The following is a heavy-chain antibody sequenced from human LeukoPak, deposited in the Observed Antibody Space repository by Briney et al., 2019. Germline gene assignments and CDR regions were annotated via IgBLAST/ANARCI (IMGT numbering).Heavy chain of an antibody. CDR3: ARGTTDDY. CDR2: INPSGGST. CDR1: GYTFTSYY. Sequence: ASVKASCKASGYTFTSYYIDWVRQAPGQGLEWMGVINPSGGSTRYAQKFQGRVTMTGDTSTRTVYMELGSLTSADTAVYYCARGTTDDYWGQGTPVTVSS. V-gene: IGHV1-46*01. J-gene: IGHJ4*02. D-gene: IGHD1-1*01.